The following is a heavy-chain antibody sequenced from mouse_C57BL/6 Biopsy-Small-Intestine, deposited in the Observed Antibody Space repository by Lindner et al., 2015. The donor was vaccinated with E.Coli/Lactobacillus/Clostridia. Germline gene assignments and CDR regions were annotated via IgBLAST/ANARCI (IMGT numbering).Heavy chain of an antibody. CDR1: GYEFSSSW. J-gene: IGHJ3*01. CDR3: VKSGDDYAPFAY. Sequence: VQLQESGPELVKPGASVKISCKASGYEFSSSWMSWVKQRPGKGLEWIGRIFPGDGDTDYNEKFKDKATLTIDKSSSTAYMQFSSLTSEDSAVYFCVKSGDDYAPFAYWAQGTLVTVSA. V-gene: IGHV1-82*01. D-gene: IGHD2-4*01. CDR2: IFPGDGDT.